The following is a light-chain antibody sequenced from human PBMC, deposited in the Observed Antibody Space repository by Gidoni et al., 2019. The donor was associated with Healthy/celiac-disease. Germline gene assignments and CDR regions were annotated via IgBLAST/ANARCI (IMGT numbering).Light chain of an antibody. CDR2: GAS. CDR3: QQYGSSPYT. CDR1: QSVSSSY. Sequence: VLTQSQGTLSLSPGERATLPCRASQSVSSSYLAWYQQKPGQAPRLLIYGASSRATGIPDRFSGSGSGTDFTLTISRLEPEDFAVYYCQQYGSSPYTFGQGTKLEIK. V-gene: IGKV3-20*01. J-gene: IGKJ2*01.